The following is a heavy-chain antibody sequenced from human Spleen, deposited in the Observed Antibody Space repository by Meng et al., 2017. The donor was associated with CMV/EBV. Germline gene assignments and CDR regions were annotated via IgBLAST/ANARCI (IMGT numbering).Heavy chain of an antibody. Sequence: GGSLRLSCAASGFTFSSYAMSWVRQAPGKGLEWVSAISGSGGSTYYADSVKGRFTISRDNSKNTLYLQMNSLRAEDTAVYYCAKDWGSYYYDNSGRGHGMEVWGRGTTVTVSS. V-gene: IGHV3-23*01. CDR3: AKDWGSYYYDNSGRGHGMEV. D-gene: IGHD3-22*01. J-gene: IGHJ6*02. CDR1: GFTFSSYA. CDR2: ISGSGGST.